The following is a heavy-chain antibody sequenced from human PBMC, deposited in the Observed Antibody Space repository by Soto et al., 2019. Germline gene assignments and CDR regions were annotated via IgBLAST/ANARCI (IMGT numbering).Heavy chain of an antibody. CDR3: ARAVRTYYDSSGYYLAYFDY. CDR2: IYYSGST. CDR1: GGSISSYY. V-gene: IGHV4-59*01. Sequence: SETLSLTCTVSGGSISSYYWSWIRQPPGKGLEWIGYIYYSGSTNYNPSLKSRVTISVDTSKNQFSLKLSSVTAADTAVYYCARAVRTYYDSSGYYLAYFDYWGQGTLVTVSS. J-gene: IGHJ4*02. D-gene: IGHD3-22*01.